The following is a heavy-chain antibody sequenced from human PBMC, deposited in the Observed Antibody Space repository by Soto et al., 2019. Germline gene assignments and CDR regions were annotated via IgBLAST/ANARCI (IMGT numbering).Heavy chain of an antibody. Sequence: SGPTLVNPTQTLTLTCTFSGFSLSTSGMCVSWIRQPPGKALEWLALIDWDDDKYYSTSLKTRLTISKDTSKNQVVLTMTSMDPVDTATYYCARERITIFGVVYYYGMDVWGQGTTVTVSS. CDR1: GFSLSTSGMC. V-gene: IGHV2-70*01. J-gene: IGHJ6*02. CDR3: ARERITIFGVVYYYGMDV. D-gene: IGHD3-3*01. CDR2: IDWDDDK.